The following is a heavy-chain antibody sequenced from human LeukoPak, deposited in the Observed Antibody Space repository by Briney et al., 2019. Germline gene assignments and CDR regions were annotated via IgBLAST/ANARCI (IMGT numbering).Heavy chain of an antibody. J-gene: IGHJ4*02. CDR2: INPNSGGT. D-gene: IGHD2-15*01. V-gene: IGHV1-2*02. CDR1: GYTFTVYY. Sequence: ASVTVSFKASGYTFTVYYIHWVRQAPGQGLEWMGWINPNSGGTNYAQKFQGRVTMTRDTSISTAYMELRSLTSDDTAVYYCARVKDLDFWGQGTPVTVSS. CDR3: ARVKDLDF.